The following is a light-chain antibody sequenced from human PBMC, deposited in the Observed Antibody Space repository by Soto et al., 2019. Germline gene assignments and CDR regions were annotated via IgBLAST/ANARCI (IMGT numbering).Light chain of an antibody. Sequence: EIVLTQSPGTLSLSPGERATLSCRASQSVSSSYLAWYQQKPGQAPRLLIYGASSRATGIPDRFSGSGSGTDFTLTISRLEPEDFAVYYCQQYASSPLLTFGGGPKVDIK. V-gene: IGKV3-20*01. CDR2: GAS. J-gene: IGKJ4*01. CDR1: QSVSSSY. CDR3: QQYASSPLLT.